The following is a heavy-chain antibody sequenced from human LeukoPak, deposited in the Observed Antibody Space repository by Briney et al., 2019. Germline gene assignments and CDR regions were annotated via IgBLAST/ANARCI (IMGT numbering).Heavy chain of an antibody. J-gene: IGHJ4*02. CDR2: IIPIFGTA. CDR3: AKGLRIAAAIDY. V-gene: IGHV1-69*13. CDR1: GGTFSSYA. D-gene: IGHD6-13*01. Sequence: GASVKVSCKASGGTFSSYAISWVRQAPGQGLEWMGGIIPIFGTANYAQKFQGRVTITADESTSTAYMELSSLRSEDTAVYYCAKGLRIAAAIDYWGQGTLVTVSS.